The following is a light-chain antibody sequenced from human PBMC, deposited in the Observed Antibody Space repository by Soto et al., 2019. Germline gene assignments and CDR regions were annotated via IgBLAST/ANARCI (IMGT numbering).Light chain of an antibody. J-gene: IGKJ4*01. CDR3: QQYYTWPPT. Sequence: EIVMTQSPATLSASPGERATLSCRASQSVSNNLAWYQQKPGQAPRLLIDGASTRDTGIPARFSGSGSGTEFTLTISGRQSEDFAVYYCQQYYTWPPTFGGGTKVDIK. V-gene: IGKV3-15*01. CDR2: GAS. CDR1: QSVSNN.